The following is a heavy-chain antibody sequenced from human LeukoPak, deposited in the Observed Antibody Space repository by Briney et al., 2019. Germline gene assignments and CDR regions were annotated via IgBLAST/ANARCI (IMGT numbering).Heavy chain of an antibody. CDR1: GGSIRSHY. CDR2: IYDSGST. CDR3: ARDLRATGYFDY. Sequence: PSETLSLTCTVSGGSIRSHYWSWTRQPPGKGLEWIGYIYDSGSTNYNPSLKSRVTVSVDTSKNQFSLKLSSVTAADTAVYYCARDLRATGYFDYWGQGTLVTVSS. J-gene: IGHJ4*02. V-gene: IGHV4-59*11.